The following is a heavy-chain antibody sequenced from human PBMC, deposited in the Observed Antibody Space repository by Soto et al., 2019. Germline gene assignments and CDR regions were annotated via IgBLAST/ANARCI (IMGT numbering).Heavy chain of an antibody. CDR1: GFSFRSYS. CDR3: AREDRGSYGVLDY. D-gene: IGHD5-18*01. CDR2: ISSSTSTI. Sequence: EVQLVESGGGLAQPGGSLRLSCAASGFSFRSYSMNWVRQAPGKGLEWISYISSSTSTIYYADSVKGRFTISRDTAKNSLYLQMNSLRDEDTAIYYCAREDRGSYGVLDYWGQGTQVTVSP. V-gene: IGHV3-48*02. J-gene: IGHJ4*02.